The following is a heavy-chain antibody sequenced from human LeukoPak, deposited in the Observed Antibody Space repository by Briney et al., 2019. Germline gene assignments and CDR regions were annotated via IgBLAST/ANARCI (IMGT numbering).Heavy chain of an antibody. CDR1: GFTFSSYS. CDR3: ARVTTQWLVSTIDY. CDR2: ISSSRRYI. J-gene: IGHJ4*02. Sequence: GGSLRLSCAASGFTFSSYSMNWLRQAPGKGLEGVSSISSSRRYIYYADSVKGRFTISRDNAKNSLYLQLNSLRAEDTAVYYCARVTTQWLVSTIDYWGQGTLVTVSS. V-gene: IGHV3-21*01. D-gene: IGHD6-19*01.